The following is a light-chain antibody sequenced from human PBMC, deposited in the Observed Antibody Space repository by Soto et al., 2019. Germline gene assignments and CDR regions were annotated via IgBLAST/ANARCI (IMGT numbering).Light chain of an antibody. J-gene: IGKJ2*01. V-gene: IGKV3-20*01. Sequence: DIVLTQSPVTLSLSPGERATLSCRASQSLRSSYLAWYQQKPGQAPRLLIYGASNRAAGFPDRFSGSGSGTDFTLDISRLEPEDFAVYYCQCQWFAESSLYTFGQGTKVEMK. CDR3: QCQWFAESSLYT. CDR1: QSLRSSY. CDR2: GAS.